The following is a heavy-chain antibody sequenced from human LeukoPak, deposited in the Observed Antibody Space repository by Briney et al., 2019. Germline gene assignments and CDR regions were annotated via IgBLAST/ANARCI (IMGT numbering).Heavy chain of an antibody. J-gene: IGHJ4*02. CDR3: ARDLITMVRGVIWN. D-gene: IGHD3-10*01. CDR1: GFTVSSNY. V-gene: IGHV3-53*01. Sequence: GGSLRLSCAASGFTVSSNYMSWVRQAPGKGLEWVSVIYSGGSTYYADSVKGRFTISRDNSKNTLYLQMNSLRAEDTAVYYCARDLITMVRGVIWNWGQGTLVTVSS. CDR2: IYSGGST.